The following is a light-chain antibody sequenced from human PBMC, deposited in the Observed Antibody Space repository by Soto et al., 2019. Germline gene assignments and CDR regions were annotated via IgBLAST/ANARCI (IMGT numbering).Light chain of an antibody. J-gene: IGLJ2*01. CDR3: CSYTRSNTLVL. CDR2: DVT. CDR1: SSDVGGYNF. V-gene: IGLV2-14*01. Sequence: QSVLTQPAAVSGSPGQSIAISCTGTSSDVGGYNFVSWYQQHPGKAPKLMIYDVTNRPSGVSDRFSGSKSGNTASLTISGLQAEDEGDYSCCSYTRSNTLVLFGGGTKVTVL.